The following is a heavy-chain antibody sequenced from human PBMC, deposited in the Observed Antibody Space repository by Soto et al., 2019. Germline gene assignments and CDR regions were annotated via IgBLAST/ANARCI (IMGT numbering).Heavy chain of an antibody. Sequence: EVYLVESGGGLVQPGGSLRLSCAASGFTFSSYEMNWVRQAPGKGLEWISYISTSGSRIYYAESVKGRFIISRDNGNNSLHLQMNSLRADDTAIYYCARDLHGDGYFPYWGQGTLVTVSS. J-gene: IGHJ4*02. CDR2: ISTSGSRI. CDR3: ARDLHGDGYFPY. V-gene: IGHV3-48*03. CDR1: GFTFSSYE. D-gene: IGHD3-3*01.